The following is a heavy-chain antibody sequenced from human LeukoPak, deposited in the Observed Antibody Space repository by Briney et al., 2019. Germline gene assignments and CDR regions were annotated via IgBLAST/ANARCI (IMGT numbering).Heavy chain of an antibody. V-gene: IGHV1-3*01. Sequence: ASVKVSCKASGYTFAKYVIHWVRQAPGQRLEWMGWINAGDGSTRYSQKFHGGVTITRDTSASTAYMELSSLRSEDTAVYYCARSILVVPVASHLNYGVDVWGQGTTVTVSS. CDR3: ARSILVVPVASHLNYGVDV. D-gene: IGHD2-2*01. CDR1: GYTFAKYV. CDR2: INAGDGST. J-gene: IGHJ6*01.